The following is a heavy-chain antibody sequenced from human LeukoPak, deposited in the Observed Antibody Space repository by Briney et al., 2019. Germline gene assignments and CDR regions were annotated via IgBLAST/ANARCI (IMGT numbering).Heavy chain of an antibody. CDR2: ISGSSGGST. CDR1: GFIFSSYA. Sequence: GGSLRLSCAASGFIFSSYAMSGVRQAPGKGLEWVSGISGSSGGSTYYADSVKGRFTIARDNSKNTLYLQMNSLRAEDTAVYYCAKGYYELDYWGQGTLVTVSS. CDR3: AKGYYELDY. D-gene: IGHD1-26*01. J-gene: IGHJ4*02. V-gene: IGHV3-23*01.